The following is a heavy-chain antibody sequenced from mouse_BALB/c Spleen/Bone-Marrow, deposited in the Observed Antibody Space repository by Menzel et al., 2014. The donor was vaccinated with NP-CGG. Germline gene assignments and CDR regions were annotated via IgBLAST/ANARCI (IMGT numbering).Heavy chain of an antibody. J-gene: IGHJ1*01. Sequence: EVKLVESGAELVKPGASVKLSCTASGFNIKDTYMHWVKERPEQGLEWIGRIDPANGNTKYDPKFQGKATITADTSSNTAYLQLSSLTSEDTAVYYCVYGRDWYCDVWGAGTTVTVSS. CDR1: GFNIKDTY. CDR3: VYGRDWYCDV. V-gene: IGHV14-3*02. D-gene: IGHD1-1*01. CDR2: IDPANGNT.